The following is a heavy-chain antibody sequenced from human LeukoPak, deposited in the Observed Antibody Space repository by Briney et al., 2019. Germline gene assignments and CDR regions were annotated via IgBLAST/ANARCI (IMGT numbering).Heavy chain of an antibody. V-gene: IGHV3-30*02. CDR2: IRYDGSNK. Sequence: GGSLRLSCAASGFTFSSYGMHWVRQAPGKGLEWVAFIRYDGSNKYYADSVKGRFTISRDNSKNTLYLQMNSLRAEDTAVYYCAAQYSSSSHSHDAFDIWGQGTMVTVSS. CDR1: GFTFSSYG. J-gene: IGHJ3*02. D-gene: IGHD6-6*01. CDR3: AAQYSSSSHSHDAFDI.